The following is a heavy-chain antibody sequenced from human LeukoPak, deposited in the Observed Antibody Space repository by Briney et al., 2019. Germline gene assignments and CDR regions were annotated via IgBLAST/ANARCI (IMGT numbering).Heavy chain of an antibody. CDR3: ARGEGASGYSGYGANRAILFDY. CDR2: IYYSGST. D-gene: IGHD5-12*01. CDR1: GGSFSSGGYY. Sequence: SETLSLTCTVSGGSFSSGGYYWSWIRQHPGKGLEWIGYIYYSGSTYYNPSLKSRVTMSVDTSKNQFSLKVSSVTAADTAVYYCARGEGASGYSGYGANRAILFDYWGQGTLVTVSS. J-gene: IGHJ4*02. V-gene: IGHV4-31*03.